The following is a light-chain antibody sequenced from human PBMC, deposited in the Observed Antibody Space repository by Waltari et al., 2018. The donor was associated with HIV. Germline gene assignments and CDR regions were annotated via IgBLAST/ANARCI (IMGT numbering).Light chain of an antibody. CDR2: GAS. J-gene: IGKJ1*01. CDR1: MGNY. V-gene: IGKV1-27*01. CDR3: QQYRSAPLT. Sequence: MGNYLAWYQQKPGKVPKLLIYGASTVQSGVPFRFSGGGSGTDFTLTITSLQTEDVATYYCQQYRSAPLTFGQGTKLEIK.